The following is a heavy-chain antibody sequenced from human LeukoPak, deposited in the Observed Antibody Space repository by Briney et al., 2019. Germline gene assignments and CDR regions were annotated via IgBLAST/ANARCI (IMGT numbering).Heavy chain of an antibody. CDR2: INSDGSST. V-gene: IGHV3-74*01. D-gene: IGHD3-10*01. Sequence: GGSLRLSCAASGFTFSSYWMHWVRQAPGKELVGVSRINSDGSSTSYADTVKDRFTISRDNAKNTLYLQMNSLRAEDTAVYYCARGARITMVRGVIITGHDAFDIWGQGTMVTVSS. CDR3: ARGARITMVRGVIITGHDAFDI. J-gene: IGHJ3*02. CDR1: GFTFSSYW.